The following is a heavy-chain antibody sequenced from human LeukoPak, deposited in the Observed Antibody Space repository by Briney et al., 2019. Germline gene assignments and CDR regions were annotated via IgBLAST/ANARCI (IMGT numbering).Heavy chain of an antibody. CDR3: VRQYTSSKNPPDF. CDR2: IYFSGST. CDR1: GGSISSTTYY. V-gene: IGHV4-39*01. Sequence: SETLSLTCTVSGGSISSTTYYWGWIRQPPGKGLEWIGSIYFSGSTFYNPSLKSRVTISVDTSKDQFSLRLSSVTAADTAVYFYVRQYTSSKNPPDFWGQGTLVTVSS. J-gene: IGHJ4*02. D-gene: IGHD6-13*01.